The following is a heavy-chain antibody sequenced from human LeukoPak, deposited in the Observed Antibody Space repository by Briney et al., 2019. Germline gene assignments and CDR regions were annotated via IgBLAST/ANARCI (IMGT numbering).Heavy chain of an antibody. J-gene: IGHJ4*02. CDR2: MNPRSGYA. V-gene: IGHV1-8*03. CDR1: GYTFTSYD. D-gene: IGHD6-13*01. CDR3: VRGGDWEQELPGYYDY. Sequence: ASVKVSCKASGYTFTSYDISWVRQATGQGLEWMGWMNPRSGYAGYAQKFRGRVTISRNTSISTAYMELSSLKSEDTAVYYCVRGGDWEQELPGYYDYWGQGTLVTVSS.